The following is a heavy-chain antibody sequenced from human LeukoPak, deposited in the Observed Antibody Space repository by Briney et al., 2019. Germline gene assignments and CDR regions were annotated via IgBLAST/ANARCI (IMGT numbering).Heavy chain of an antibody. J-gene: IGHJ4*02. D-gene: IGHD2-2*01. V-gene: IGHV4-34*01. CDR3: ASTGYCSSTSCYHIDY. CDR2: INHSGST. Sequence: SETLSLTCAVYGGSFSGYYWSRIRQPPGKGLEWIGEINHSGSTNYNPSLKSRVTISVDTSKNQFSLKLSSVTAADTAVYYCASTGYCSSTSCYHIDYWGQGTLVTVSS. CDR1: GGSFSGYY.